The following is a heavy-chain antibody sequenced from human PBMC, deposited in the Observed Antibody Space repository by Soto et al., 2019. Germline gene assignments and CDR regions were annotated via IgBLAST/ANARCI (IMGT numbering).Heavy chain of an antibody. CDR2: QHHSGSN. V-gene: IGHV4-59*01. J-gene: IGHJ4*02. D-gene: IGHD2-21*02. CDR3: ARGPYCADDCPLDN. Sequence: SEALSLTCTVSGGSIQSYSWTWIRHPPGKGLEWIGYQHHSGSNNYNPSLKSRVTMSLDTSENHFSLRLTSLTAADTAVYYCARGPYCADDCPLDNWGQGILVTVSS. CDR1: GGSIQSYS.